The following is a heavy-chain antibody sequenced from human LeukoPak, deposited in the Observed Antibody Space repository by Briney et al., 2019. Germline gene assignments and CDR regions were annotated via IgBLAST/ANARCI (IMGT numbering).Heavy chain of an antibody. CDR1: GGSISSSSYY. J-gene: IGHJ5*02. V-gene: IGHV4-39*02. CDR2: IYYSGST. D-gene: IGHD3-10*01. CDR3: ARDTSAAYDYGYHWFDP. Sequence: PSETLSLTCTVSGGSISSSSYYWGWIRQPPGKGLEWIGSIYYSGSTYYNPSLKSRVTISVDTSKNQFSLKLSSVTAADTAVYYCARDTSAAYDYGYHWFDPWGQGTLVTVSS.